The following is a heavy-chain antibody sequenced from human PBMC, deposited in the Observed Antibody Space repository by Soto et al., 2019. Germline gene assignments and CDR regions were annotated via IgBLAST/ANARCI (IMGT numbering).Heavy chain of an antibody. CDR1: GYSFISYW. V-gene: IGHV5-10-1*01. J-gene: IGHJ6*02. Sequence: GESLKISCKGSGYSFISYWISWVRQMPGKGLEWMGRIDPSDSYTNYSPSFQGHVTISADKSISTAYLQWSSLKASDTAMYYCARQFGFCSSTSCYEPNYYYGMDVWGQGTTVTVSS. D-gene: IGHD2-2*01. CDR2: IDPSDSYT. CDR3: ARQFGFCSSTSCYEPNYYYGMDV.